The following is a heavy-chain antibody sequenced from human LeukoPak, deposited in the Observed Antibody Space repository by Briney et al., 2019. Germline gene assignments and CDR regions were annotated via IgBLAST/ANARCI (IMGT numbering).Heavy chain of an antibody. V-gene: IGHV4-59*01. J-gene: IGHJ4*02. CDR3: ARGYSSSWNYFDY. D-gene: IGHD6-13*01. CDR2: IYYSGST. CDR1: GGSISSYH. Sequence: PSETLSLTCTVSGGSISSYHWSWIRQPPGKGLEWIGYIYYSGSTNYNPSLKSRVTISVDTSKKQFSLKLSSVTAADTAVYYCARGYSSSWNYFDYWGQGTLVTVSS.